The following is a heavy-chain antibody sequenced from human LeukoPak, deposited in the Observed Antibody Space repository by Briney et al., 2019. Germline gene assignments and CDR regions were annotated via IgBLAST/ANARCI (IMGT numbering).Heavy chain of an antibody. V-gene: IGHV1-2*06. Sequence: GASVKVSCKASGYTFTSYYMHWVRQAPGQGLEWMGRINPNSGSTNYAQKFQGRVTMTRDTSISTAYMELSRLRSDDTAVYYCARDPPMTTVTTYWFDPWGQGTLVTVSS. CDR2: INPNSGST. CDR1: GYTFTSYY. D-gene: IGHD4-11*01. J-gene: IGHJ5*02. CDR3: ARDPPMTTVTTYWFDP.